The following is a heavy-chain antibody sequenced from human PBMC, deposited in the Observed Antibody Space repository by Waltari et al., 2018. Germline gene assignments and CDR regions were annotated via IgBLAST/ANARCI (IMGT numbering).Heavy chain of an antibody. CDR2: IYKSGST. Sequence: QVQLQESGPGLVKPSQTLSLTCTVSGDSISRGSYSWTWIRQPAGKGLEWIGHIYKSGSTNYNPSRKTRLSISMNKSNNQLSLTLKSVTAADTAVYYCARDRGPDVNEAMGLDYWGQGTRVTVSS. D-gene: IGHD3-10*01. J-gene: IGHJ4*02. CDR3: ARDRGPDVNEAMGLDY. V-gene: IGHV4-61*02. CDR1: GDSISRGSYS.